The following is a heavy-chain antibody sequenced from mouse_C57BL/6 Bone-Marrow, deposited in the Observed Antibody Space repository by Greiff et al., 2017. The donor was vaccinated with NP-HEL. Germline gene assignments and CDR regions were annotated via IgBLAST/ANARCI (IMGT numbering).Heavy chain of an antibody. D-gene: IGHD2-4*01. Sequence: QVQLKQPGAELVKPGASVKLSCKASGYTFTSYWMHWVKQRPGRGLEWIGRIDPNSGGTKYNEKFKSKATLTVDKPSSTAYMQLSSLTSEDSAVYYCARRDIFDYDAWFAYWGQGTLVTVSA. J-gene: IGHJ3*01. CDR3: ARRDIFDYDAWFAY. CDR2: IDPNSGGT. CDR1: GYTFTSYW. V-gene: IGHV1-72*01.